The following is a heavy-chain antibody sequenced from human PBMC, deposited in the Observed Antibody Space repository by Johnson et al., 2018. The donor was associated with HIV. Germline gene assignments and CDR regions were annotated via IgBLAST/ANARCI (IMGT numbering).Heavy chain of an antibody. D-gene: IGHD1-26*01. V-gene: IGHV3-23*04. J-gene: IGHJ3*02. CDR1: GFTFSDHY. CDR2: ITVSGDNT. CDR3: ARDPTIAWDLKGDAFDI. Sequence: VQLVESGGGLVQPGGSLRLSCAASGFTFSDHYMDWVRQAPGKGLEWVSAITVSGDNTYYADSVKGRFTISRDNSKNTLYLQMNSLRAEDTALYYCARDPTIAWDLKGDAFDIWGQGTMVTVSS.